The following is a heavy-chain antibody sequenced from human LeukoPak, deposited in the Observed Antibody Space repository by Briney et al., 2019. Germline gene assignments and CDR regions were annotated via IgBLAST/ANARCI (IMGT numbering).Heavy chain of an antibody. CDR3: AKVIYAAVAGATFDY. Sequence: GGSLRLSCAASGFTFSSYWMSWVRQAPGKGLEWVANIKQDGSEKYYVDSVKGRFTISRDNSKNTLYLQMNSLRAEDTAVYYCAKVIYAAVAGATFDYWGQGTLVTVSS. CDR2: IKQDGSEK. CDR1: GFTFSSYW. V-gene: IGHV3-7*03. J-gene: IGHJ4*02. D-gene: IGHD6-19*01.